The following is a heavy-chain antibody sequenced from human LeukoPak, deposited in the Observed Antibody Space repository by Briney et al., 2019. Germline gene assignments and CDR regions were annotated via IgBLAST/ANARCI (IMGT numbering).Heavy chain of an antibody. D-gene: IGHD4-23*01. CDR2: INPNNGGT. V-gene: IGHV1-2*06. J-gene: IGHJ3*02. CDR1: GYTFTNYY. CDR3: AITVVENAFDI. Sequence: ASMKVSCKASGYTFTNYYIHWVRQAPGQGLEWMGRINPNNGGTNYAQKFQGSVTMASDTSISTAYMELSGLTSDDTAIYYCAITVVENAFDIWGQGTMVIVSS.